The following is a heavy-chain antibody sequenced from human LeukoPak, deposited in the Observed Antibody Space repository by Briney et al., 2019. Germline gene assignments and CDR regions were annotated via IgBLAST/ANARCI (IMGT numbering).Heavy chain of an antibody. CDR3: ARDRGWPGFDY. Sequence: PSETLSLTCTVSGGSISSGSSYWSWIRQPAGKGLEWIGRIYTSGSTNYNPSLKSRVTISIDTSKNQFSLKLSSVNAADTAVYYCARDRGWPGFDYWGQGTLVTVSS. CDR1: GGSISSGSSY. CDR2: IYTSGST. V-gene: IGHV4-61*02. J-gene: IGHJ4*02. D-gene: IGHD5-24*01.